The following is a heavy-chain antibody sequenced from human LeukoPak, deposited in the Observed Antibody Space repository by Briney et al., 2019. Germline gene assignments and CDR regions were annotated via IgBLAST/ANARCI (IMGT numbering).Heavy chain of an antibody. J-gene: IGHJ3*02. V-gene: IGHV6-1*01. CDR3: ARDPARPRQQLFRDAFDI. CDR1: GDSVSSNSVA. D-gene: IGHD6-13*01. CDR2: TYYWSKWYN. Sequence: SQTLSLTCAISGDSVSSNSVAWNSIRQSPSRGLEWLGRTYYWSKWYNDYAVSVKSRITINPDTSKNQFSLQLNSVTPEDTAVYYCARDPARPRQQLFRDAFDIWGQGTMVTVSS.